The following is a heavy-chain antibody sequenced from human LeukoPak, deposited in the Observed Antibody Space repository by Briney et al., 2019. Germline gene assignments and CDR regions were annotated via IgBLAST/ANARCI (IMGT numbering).Heavy chain of an antibody. D-gene: IGHD3-10*01. CDR2: IKEDGSEK. Sequence: PGGSLRLSCAASGFTFSSYWMHWVRQAPGKGLEWVANIKEDGSEKYYVDSVKGRFTISRDNAKNSLFLQMNSLRAEDTAVYYCARDGLLWFGDSRTDFWGQGTLVTVSS. CDR3: ARDGLLWFGDSRTDF. V-gene: IGHV3-7*01. J-gene: IGHJ4*02. CDR1: GFTFSSYW.